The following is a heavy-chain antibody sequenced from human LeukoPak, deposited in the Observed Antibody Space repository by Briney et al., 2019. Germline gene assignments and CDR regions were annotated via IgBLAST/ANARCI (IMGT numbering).Heavy chain of an antibody. J-gene: IGHJ4*02. D-gene: IGHD6-13*01. Sequence: PSETLSLTCTVSGGSINNYYWSWIRQPPGRGLEWIGYIYYSGSTNYNPSLKSRVTISVDTSKNQFSLKLSSVTAADTAVYYCARRYSSSWYDYWGQGTLVTVSS. CDR2: IYYSGST. CDR3: ARRYSSSWYDY. V-gene: IGHV4-59*01. CDR1: GGSINNYY.